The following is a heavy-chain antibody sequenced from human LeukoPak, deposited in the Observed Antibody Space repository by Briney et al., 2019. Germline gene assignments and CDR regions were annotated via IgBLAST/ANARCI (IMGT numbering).Heavy chain of an antibody. V-gene: IGHV1-2*02. D-gene: IGHD3-3*01. CDR3: ARDGYYDFWSGYPGGNAFDI. CDR1: GYTFTGYY. J-gene: IGHJ3*02. Sequence: GASVKVSCKASGYTFTGYYMHWVRQAPGQGLEWMGWINPNSGGTKYAQKFQGRVTMARDTSINTAYMELSRLGSDDTAVYYCARDGYYDFWSGYPGGNAFDIWGQGTMVTVSS. CDR2: INPNSGGT.